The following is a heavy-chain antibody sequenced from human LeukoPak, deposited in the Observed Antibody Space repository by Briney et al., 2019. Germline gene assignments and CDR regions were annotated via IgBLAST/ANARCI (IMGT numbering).Heavy chain of an antibody. CDR1: GGSISSYY. D-gene: IGHD3-9*01. Sequence: PSETLSLTCTVSGGSISSYYWSWIRQPPGKGLEWIGYIYYSGSTSYNPSLKSRVTISVDTSKNQFSLKLSSVTAADTAVYYCAGSLVDYNISFWGQGTLVTVSS. V-gene: IGHV4-59*01. CDR2: IYYSGST. J-gene: IGHJ4*02. CDR3: AGSLVDYNISF.